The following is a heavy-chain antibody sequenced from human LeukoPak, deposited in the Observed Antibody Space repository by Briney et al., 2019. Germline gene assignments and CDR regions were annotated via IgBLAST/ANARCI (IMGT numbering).Heavy chain of an antibody. CDR1: GFIFSSFD. J-gene: IGHJ4*02. V-gene: IGHV3-64D*09. CDR3: VTTHFIVAGLSFDY. D-gene: IGHD6-19*01. CDR2: ISSNGGST. Sequence: AGTLRLSCSASGFIFSSFDMHWVRQAPGQGLESVSSISSNGGSTYYADSVKGRFTISRDYSKNTLYLQMSMLTADDTAVYYCVTTHFIVAGLSFDYWGQGTLVTVSS.